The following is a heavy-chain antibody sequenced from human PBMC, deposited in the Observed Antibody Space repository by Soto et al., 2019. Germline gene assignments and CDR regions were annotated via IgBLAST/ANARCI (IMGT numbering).Heavy chain of an antibody. CDR3: AREWFDYYYGMDV. Sequence: GASVKVSCKASGGTFSSYAISWVRQAPGQGLEWMGGIIPIFGTANYAQKFQGRVTITADESTSTAYMEPSSLRSEDTAVYYCAREWFDYYYGMDVWGQGTTVTVSS. J-gene: IGHJ6*02. V-gene: IGHV1-69*13. CDR2: IIPIFGTA. CDR1: GGTFSSYA. D-gene: IGHD3-22*01.